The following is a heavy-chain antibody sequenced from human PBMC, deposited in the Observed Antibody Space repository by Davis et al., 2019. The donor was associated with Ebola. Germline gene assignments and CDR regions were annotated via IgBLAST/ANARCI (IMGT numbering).Heavy chain of an antibody. V-gene: IGHV1-2*02. J-gene: IGHJ6*02. D-gene: IGHD2/OR15-2a*01. CDR2: ISPYNGNT. CDR3: AIRNTAYYFGMDV. Sequence: ASVKVSCKASGYTFTGYYMHWVRQAPGQGLEWMGWISPYNGNTNYVEKFQGRVTMTRNTSISTAYMELRSLRSEDTALYYCAIRNTAYYFGMDVWGLGTRVTVSS. CDR1: GYTFTGYY.